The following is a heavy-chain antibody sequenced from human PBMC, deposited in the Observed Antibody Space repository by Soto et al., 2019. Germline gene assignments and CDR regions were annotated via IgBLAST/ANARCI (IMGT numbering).Heavy chain of an antibody. CDR2: MYYGGRT. Sequence: TSETLSLTCTVSGGSISSYYWSWIRQPPGKGLEWIGYMYYGGRTNYNPSLKSRVTVSVDTSKMQVSLKLSSVTAADTAVYFCARGTPSPLIVRSSRGPWFDPCGQGTLVTVSS. J-gene: IGHJ5*02. CDR3: ARGTPSPLIVRSSRGPWFDP. D-gene: IGHD2-15*01. V-gene: IGHV4-59*08. CDR1: GGSISSYY.